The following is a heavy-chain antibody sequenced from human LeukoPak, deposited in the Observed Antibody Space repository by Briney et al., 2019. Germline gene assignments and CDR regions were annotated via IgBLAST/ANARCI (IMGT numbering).Heavy chain of an antibody. J-gene: IGHJ4*02. Sequence: GASVKVSCKASGYTFTSYYMHWVRQAPGQGLEWMGIINPSGGSTSYAQKFQGRVTMTRDTSTSTVYMELSGLRSEDTGVYYCARYVDTAMVFDYWGQGTLVTVSS. CDR1: GYTFTSYY. V-gene: IGHV1-46*01. D-gene: IGHD5-18*01. CDR3: ARYVDTAMVFDY. CDR2: INPSGGST.